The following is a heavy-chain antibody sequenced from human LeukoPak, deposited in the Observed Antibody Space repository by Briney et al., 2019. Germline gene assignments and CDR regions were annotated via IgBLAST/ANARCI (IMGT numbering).Heavy chain of an antibody. J-gene: IGHJ4*02. CDR2: IYYSGST. Sequence: SETLSRTCRVSGGFISTYYWSWIRQPPGKGLEWIGYIYYSGSTNYNPSLKSRVTISVDTSKNQFSLKLSSVTAADTAVYYCARGGCNSASCYMAPFDYWGQGTLVTVSS. D-gene: IGHD2-2*02. CDR3: ARGGCNSASCYMAPFDY. CDR1: GGFISTYY. V-gene: IGHV4-59*01.